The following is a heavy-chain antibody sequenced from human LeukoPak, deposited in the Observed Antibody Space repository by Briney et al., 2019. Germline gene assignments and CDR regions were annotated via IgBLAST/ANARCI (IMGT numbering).Heavy chain of an antibody. CDR3: ARGSGIAAAGTLAP. Sequence: SETLSLTCAVYGGSFSGYYWSWIRQPPGKGLEWIGEINHSVSTNYNPSLKSRVTISVDTSKNQFSLKLSTVTAADTAVYYCARGSGIAAAGTLAPWGQGTLVTVSS. CDR1: GGSFSGYY. J-gene: IGHJ5*02. D-gene: IGHD6-13*01. V-gene: IGHV4-34*01. CDR2: INHSVST.